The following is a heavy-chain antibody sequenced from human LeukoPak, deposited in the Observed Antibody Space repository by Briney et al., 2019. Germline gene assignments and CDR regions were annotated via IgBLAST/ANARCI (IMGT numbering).Heavy chain of an antibody. CDR3: ARDGSQDYSNYFNWFDP. D-gene: IGHD4-11*01. J-gene: IGHJ5*02. CDR2: INPNSGDT. CDR1: GYTFTAYY. V-gene: IGHV1-2*06. Sequence: ASVKVSCNASGYTFTAYYIHWVRQAPGQGLEWMGRINPNSGDTNHAQKFQGRVTMTRDTSISTAYMELSRLRSEDTAVYYCARDGSQDYSNYFNWFDPWGQGTLVTVSS.